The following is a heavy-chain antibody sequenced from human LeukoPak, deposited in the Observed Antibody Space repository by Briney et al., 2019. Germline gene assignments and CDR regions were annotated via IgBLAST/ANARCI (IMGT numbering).Heavy chain of an antibody. D-gene: IGHD4-23*01. J-gene: IGHJ5*02. V-gene: IGHV1-18*01. CDR2: ISAYNGHT. CDR1: GYTFTSYG. Sequence: ASVKVSCKASGYTFTSYGISWVRQAPGQGLEWMGWISAYNGHTNYAQKLQGRVTMTTDTSTSTDYMELSSLKSDDTAVYYCARDNSIHERGWWFDPWGQGTLVTVSS. CDR3: ARDNSIHERGWWFDP.